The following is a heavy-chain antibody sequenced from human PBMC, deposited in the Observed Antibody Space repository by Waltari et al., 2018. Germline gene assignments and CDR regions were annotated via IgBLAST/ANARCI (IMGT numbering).Heavy chain of an antibody. CDR2: IYYSGST. Sequence: QVQLQESGPGLVKPSETLSLTCTVSGGSISSYYWSWIRQPPGKGLEWIGYIYYSGSTNYNPSLKSRVTISVDTSKNQFSLKLGSVTAADTAVYYCARGRIHRGYYYYYYMDVWGKGTTVTVSS. CDR3: ARGRIHRGYYYYYYMDV. V-gene: IGHV4-59*01. CDR1: GGSISSYY. J-gene: IGHJ6*03.